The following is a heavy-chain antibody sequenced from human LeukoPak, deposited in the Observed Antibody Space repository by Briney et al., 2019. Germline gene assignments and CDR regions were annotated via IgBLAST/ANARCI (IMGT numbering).Heavy chain of an antibody. J-gene: IGHJ4*02. V-gene: IGHV4-61*01. CDR1: GGSVSSGSYY. D-gene: IGHD3-16*01. CDR3: AGSDYGWGHSCY. Sequence: SETLSLTCTVSGGSVSSGSYYWSWIRQPPGKGLEWIWYIYYSGSTNYNPSLKSRVTISVNTSKNQFSLKLSSVTAADTAVYYWAGSDYGWGHSCYWGQGTLVTVFS. CDR2: IYYSGST.